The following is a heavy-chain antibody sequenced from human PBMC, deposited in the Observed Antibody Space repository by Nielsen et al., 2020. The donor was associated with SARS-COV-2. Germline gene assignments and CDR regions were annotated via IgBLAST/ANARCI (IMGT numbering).Heavy chain of an antibody. J-gene: IGHJ5*02. V-gene: IGHV4-34*01. D-gene: IGHD3-22*01. CDR2: INHGGST. Sequence: WIRQPPGKGLEWIGEINHGGSTNYNPSLKSRVTISVDTSKNQFSLKLSSVTAADTAVYYCARSTGGDYYDSSGYSGWFDPWGQGTLVTVSS. CDR3: ARSTGGDYYDSSGYSGWFDP.